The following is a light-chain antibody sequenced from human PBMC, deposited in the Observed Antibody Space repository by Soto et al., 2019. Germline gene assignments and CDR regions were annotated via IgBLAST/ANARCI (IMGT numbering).Light chain of an antibody. CDR1: QGISSY. CDR3: QQANSFPLA. Sequence: DIQMTQSPSSLSASTGDRVTITCRASQGISSYLAWYQQKPGKAPELLIYSASSLHSGVTSRFSGSRSGTDFTLTISSPQPEDFATYYCQQANSFPLAFGQGTRLEIK. J-gene: IGKJ5*01. V-gene: IGKV1-12*01. CDR2: SAS.